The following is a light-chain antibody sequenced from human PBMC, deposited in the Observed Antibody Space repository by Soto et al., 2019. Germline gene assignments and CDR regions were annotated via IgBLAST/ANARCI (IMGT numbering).Light chain of an antibody. V-gene: IGLV2-23*01. Sequence: QSVLTQPASVSGSPGQSITISCTGTSSDVGGFKLVSWYQQHPGEAPKLMIYDGTERPSGVSNRFSGSKSGNTASLTISGLQAEDEADYYCCSYAASRTSVVFGGGTKLTVL. CDR1: SSDVGGFKL. CDR2: DGT. CDR3: CSYAASRTSVV. J-gene: IGLJ2*01.